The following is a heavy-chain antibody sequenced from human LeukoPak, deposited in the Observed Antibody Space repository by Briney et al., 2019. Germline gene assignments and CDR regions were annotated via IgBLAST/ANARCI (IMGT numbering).Heavy chain of an antibody. J-gene: IGHJ4*02. CDR3: ARGQHYFAY. CDR2: ITSSGSTI. CDR1: GFTFSDYY. D-gene: IGHD2-2*01. V-gene: IGHV3-11*04. Sequence: GGSLRLSCSVSGFTFSDYYMSWIRQAPGMGLEWVSYITSSGSTINYADSVKGRFTVFRDNAKNSLYLQMSSLRAEDTAVYYCARGQHYFAYWGQGTLVTVSS.